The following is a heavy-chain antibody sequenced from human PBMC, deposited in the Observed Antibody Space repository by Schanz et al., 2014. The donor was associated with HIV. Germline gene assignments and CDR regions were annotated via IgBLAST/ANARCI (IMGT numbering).Heavy chain of an antibody. CDR1: GGSLSGPSNY. D-gene: IGHD1-7*01. CDR2: ISYTGRA. CDR3: ARRTDNWDYRPYYGMDV. Sequence: QLHLQESGPGLVKPSETLSLNCTVAGGSLSGPSNYWDWIRQSPGGGLEWVGSISYTGRAHYNSSLASRVTMSVDTSKNQFSLRLTSVIATDTAVYYCARRTDNWDYRPYYGMDVWGRGTTVIVSS. V-gene: IGHV4-39*01. J-gene: IGHJ6*02.